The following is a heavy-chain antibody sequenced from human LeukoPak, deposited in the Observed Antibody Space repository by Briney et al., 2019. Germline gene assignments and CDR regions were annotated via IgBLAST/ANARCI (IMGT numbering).Heavy chain of an antibody. J-gene: IGHJ4*02. CDR1: GFTFSSYA. CDR3: ARDTPPYDGYFDY. D-gene: IGHD5-12*01. Sequence: PGGSLRLSCAASGFTFSSYAMSWVRQASGKGLEWVSAISGSGDSTYYADSVKGRFTISRDNSKNTLYLQMNSLRAEDTAVYHCARDTPPYDGYFDYWGQGTLVTVSS. V-gene: IGHV3-23*01. CDR2: ISGSGDST.